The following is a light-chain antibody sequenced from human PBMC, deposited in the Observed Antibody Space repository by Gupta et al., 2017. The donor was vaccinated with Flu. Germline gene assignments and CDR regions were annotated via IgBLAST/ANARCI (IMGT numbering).Light chain of an antibody. CDR3: QQYGSSPRT. Sequence: LLTQSPVTLSLSPGDRATLSCRASQSVSAAYLAWYQQRGGRAPRLLIYGATTRATGIADRFSGSGSGTDFTLTISRLEPEDCAVYYCQQYGSSPRTFGRGTRVEIK. CDR1: QSVSAAY. J-gene: IGKJ1*01. V-gene: IGKV3-20*01. CDR2: GAT.